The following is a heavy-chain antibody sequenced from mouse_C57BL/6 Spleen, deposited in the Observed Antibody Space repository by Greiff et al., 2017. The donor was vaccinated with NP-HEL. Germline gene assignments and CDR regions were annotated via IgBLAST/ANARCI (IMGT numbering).Heavy chain of an antibody. V-gene: IGHV1-42*01. CDR3: ARKGPMYAMDY. CDR1: GYSFTGYY. J-gene: IGHJ4*01. CDR2: INPSTGGT. Sequence: VQLQQSGPELVKPGASVKISCKASGYSFTGYYMNWVKQSPEKSLEWIGEINPSTGGTTYNQKFKAKATLTVDKSSSTAYMQLKSLTSEDSAVYYCARKGPMYAMDYWGQGTSVTVSS.